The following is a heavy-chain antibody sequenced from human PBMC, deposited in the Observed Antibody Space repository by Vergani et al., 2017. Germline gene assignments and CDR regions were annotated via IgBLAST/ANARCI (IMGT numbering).Heavy chain of an antibody. Sequence: QVQLVQSGAELKKPGASVKVSCKASGYIFTSYAMNWVRQAPGQGLECLGWIDTNTGNTTYAQGFTGRFVFSLDTSVSAAYLHISSLKAADTAVYYCSRGGRISVFWFMDVWGQGTTVTVSS. CDR1: GYIFTSYA. CDR3: SRGGRISVFWFMDV. J-gene: IGHJ6*02. V-gene: IGHV7-4-1*02. D-gene: IGHD5/OR15-5a*01. CDR2: IDTNTGNT.